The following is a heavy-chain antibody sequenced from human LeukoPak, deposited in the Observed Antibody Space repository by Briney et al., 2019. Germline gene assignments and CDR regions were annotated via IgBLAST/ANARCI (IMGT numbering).Heavy chain of an antibody. Sequence: SETLSLTCTVSGGSISSSSYYWGWIRQPPGKGLEWIGSIYYSGSTYYNPSLKSRVTISVDTSKNQFSLKLSSVTAADTAVYYCASPRARITMVRGVIPEYYFDYWGQGTLVTVSS. CDR2: IYYSGST. CDR1: GGSISSSSYY. D-gene: IGHD3-10*01. V-gene: IGHV4-39*01. CDR3: ASPRARITMVRGVIPEYYFDY. J-gene: IGHJ4*02.